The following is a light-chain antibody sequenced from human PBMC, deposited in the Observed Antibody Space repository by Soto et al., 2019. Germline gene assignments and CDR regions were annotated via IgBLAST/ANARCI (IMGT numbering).Light chain of an antibody. CDR3: FLSYSGARPVV. J-gene: IGLJ2*01. CDR2: DTS. Sequence: QAVVTQEPSLTVSPGGTVTLTCDSSTGPVTSGHWPYWLQQKPGQAPRTLIYDTSKKHSWPPARFSGSLLGGKAALTLSGGQHEDEADYYCFLSYSGARPVVFGGGTKLTVL. CDR1: TGPVTSGHW. V-gene: IGLV7-46*01.